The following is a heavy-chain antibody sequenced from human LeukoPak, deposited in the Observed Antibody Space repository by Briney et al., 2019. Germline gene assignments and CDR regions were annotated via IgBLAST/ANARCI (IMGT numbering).Heavy chain of an antibody. J-gene: IGHJ4*02. V-gene: IGHV3-21*01. D-gene: IGHD3-3*01. Sequence: PGGSLRLSCAASGFTFSSYSMNWVRQAPGKGLEWVSSISSSSSYIYYADSVKGRFTISRDNAKNSLYLQMNSLRAEDTAVYYCARDSPLAYDFWSGYFDYWGQGALVTVSS. CDR1: GFTFSSYS. CDR2: ISSSSSYI. CDR3: ARDSPLAYDFWSGYFDY.